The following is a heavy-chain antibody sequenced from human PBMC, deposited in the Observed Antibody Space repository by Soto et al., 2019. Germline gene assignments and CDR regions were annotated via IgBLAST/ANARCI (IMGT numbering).Heavy chain of an antibody. D-gene: IGHD3-16*01. CDR1: GFIFSDFQ. CDR3: ARDNLAFQGAFDL. Sequence: VQLVQSGGGPVKPGGSLRLSCAASGFIFSDFQLNWVRQAPGRGLEWLSSITGTSAITHYAGSIEGRFTISRDNPNNLLFLQMDNLRPEDTAVYYCARDNLAFQGAFDLWGQGTLVTVSS. CDR2: ITGTSAIT. J-gene: IGHJ4*02. V-gene: IGHV3-21*02.